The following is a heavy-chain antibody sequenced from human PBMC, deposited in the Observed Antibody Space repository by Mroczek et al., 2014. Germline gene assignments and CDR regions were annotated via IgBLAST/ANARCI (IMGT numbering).Heavy chain of an antibody. D-gene: IGHD6-19*01. Sequence: VQRGAVWGRAWYSLGGSLRLSCAASGFTFSSYAMSWVRQAPGKGLEWVSAISGSGGSTYYADSVKGRFTISRDNSKNTLYLQMNSLRAEDTAVYYCAKTSSIAVAGTTYYFDYWGQGTLVTVSS. J-gene: IGHJ4*02. CDR2: ISGSGGST. V-gene: IGHV3-23*04. CDR1: GFTFSSYA. CDR3: AKTSSIAVAGTTYYFDY.